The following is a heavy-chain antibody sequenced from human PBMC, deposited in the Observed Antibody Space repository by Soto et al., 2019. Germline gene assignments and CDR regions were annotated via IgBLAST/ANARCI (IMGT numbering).Heavy chain of an antibody. Sequence: GASVKVSCKASGYTFTSYGISWVRQAPGQGLEWMGRISANHGNANYAQKFQGRVTMTADKSTSTAYMELSSLRSEDTAVYYCARDWGGYDAPNNWFDPWGQGTLVTVSS. V-gene: IGHV1-18*01. J-gene: IGHJ5*02. D-gene: IGHD5-12*01. CDR2: ISANHGNA. CDR3: ARDWGGYDAPNNWFDP. CDR1: GYTFTSYG.